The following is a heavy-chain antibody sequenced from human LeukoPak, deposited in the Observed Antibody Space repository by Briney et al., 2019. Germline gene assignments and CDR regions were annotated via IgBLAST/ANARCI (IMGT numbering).Heavy chain of an antibody. Sequence: GGSLRLSCAASGFTFSSSAMSWVRQAPGKGLEWVSAISNNGGYTYYADSVQGRFTISRDNSKSTLCLQMNSLRAEDTAVYYCARDRDWYSFDSWGQGTLVTVSS. J-gene: IGHJ4*02. CDR3: ARDRDWYSFDS. V-gene: IGHV3-23*01. CDR2: ISNNGGYT. D-gene: IGHD6-19*01. CDR1: GFTFSSSA.